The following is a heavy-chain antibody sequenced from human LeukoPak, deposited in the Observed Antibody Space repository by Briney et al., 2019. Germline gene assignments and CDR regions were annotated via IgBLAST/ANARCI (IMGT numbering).Heavy chain of an antibody. CDR1: GYTFTNFY. Sequence: ASLKVSCKASGYTFTNFYIHWGGQAPGQGLGWKGWLNPKSGVTEYAQKFPGRGTMTRDTSISTAYMELSRLRFDDQAGVFFAREEVIAAAGTTLDYWGEGALVTVSS. CDR2: LNPKSGVT. CDR3: AREEVIAAAGTTLDY. D-gene: IGHD6-13*01. J-gene: IGHJ4*02. V-gene: IGHV1-2*02.